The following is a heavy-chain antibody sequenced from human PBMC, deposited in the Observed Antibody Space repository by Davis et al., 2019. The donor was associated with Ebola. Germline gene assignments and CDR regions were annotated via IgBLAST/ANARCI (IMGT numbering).Heavy chain of an antibody. CDR1: GYTFTSYG. D-gene: IGHD2-15*01. V-gene: IGHV1-18*01. CDR2: ISAYNGNT. Sequence: ASVKVSCKASGYTFTSYGISWVRQAPGQGLEWMGWISAYNGNTNYAQKLQGRVTMTTDTSTSTAYMELRSLRSDDTAVYYCARTSAAYCSGGSCYDDYWGQGTLVTVS. CDR3: ARTSAAYCSGGSCYDDY. J-gene: IGHJ4*02.